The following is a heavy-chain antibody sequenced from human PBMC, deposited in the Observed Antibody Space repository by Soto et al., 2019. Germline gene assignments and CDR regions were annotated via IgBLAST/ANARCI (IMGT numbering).Heavy chain of an antibody. CDR3: ARDNNLGILYGGMDV. CDR1: GGSISSGDYY. D-gene: IGHD3-3*01. Sequence: QVQLQESGPGLVKPSQTLSLTCTVSGGSISSGDYYWSWIRQPPGKGLEWIGYIYYSGSTYYNPSLKSRVTTSVDTSKNQFSLKLSSVTAADTAVYYCARDNNLGILYGGMDVWGQGTTVTVSS. CDR2: IYYSGST. J-gene: IGHJ6*02. V-gene: IGHV4-30-4*01.